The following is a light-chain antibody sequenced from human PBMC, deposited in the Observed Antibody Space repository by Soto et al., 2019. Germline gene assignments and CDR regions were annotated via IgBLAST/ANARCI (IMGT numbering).Light chain of an antibody. CDR2: ETS. Sequence: DIQMSQSPSTLSASVGDRVTITCRASRSLTRWLAWYQQKPGKAQKLLIYETSILQTGVPSKFSGSGSETDFTLTINGVQPDDIATYFCQQYSTFWTFGQGTKVDI. J-gene: IGKJ1*01. V-gene: IGKV1-5*03. CDR3: QQYSTFWT. CDR1: RSLTRW.